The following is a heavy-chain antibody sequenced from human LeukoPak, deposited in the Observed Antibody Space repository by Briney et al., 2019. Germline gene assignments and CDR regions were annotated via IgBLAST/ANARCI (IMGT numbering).Heavy chain of an antibody. CDR2: INPNSGGT. Sequence: ASVKVSCKASGYTFTGYYMHWVRQAPGQGLEWMGWINPNSGGTNYAQKFQGRVTMTRDTSISTAYMELSRLRSDDTAVYYCVRGWHSENIVVVPDAFDIWGQGTMVTVPS. J-gene: IGHJ3*02. CDR3: VRGWHSENIVVVPDAFDI. CDR1: GYTFTGYY. D-gene: IGHD2-2*01. V-gene: IGHV1-2*02.